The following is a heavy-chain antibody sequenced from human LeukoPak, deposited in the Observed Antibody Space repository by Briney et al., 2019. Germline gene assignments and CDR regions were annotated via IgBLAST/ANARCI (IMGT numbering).Heavy chain of an antibody. CDR1: GFIFSGSW. V-gene: IGHV3-7*03. CDR3: TKGGWGTVLDY. J-gene: IGHJ4*02. D-gene: IGHD3-10*01. Sequence: PGGSLRLSCTASGFIFSGSWMAWIRQAPGKGLEWVAIIKKDGSEKYYVDSMKGRFTISRDNSKNTLYLQMSSLRADDTAVYYCTKGGWGTVLDYWGQGTLVTVSS. CDR2: IKKDGSEK.